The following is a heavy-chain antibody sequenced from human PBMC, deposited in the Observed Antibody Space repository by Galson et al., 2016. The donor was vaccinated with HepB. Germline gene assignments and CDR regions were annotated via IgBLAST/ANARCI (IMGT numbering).Heavy chain of an antibody. J-gene: IGHJ4*02. Sequence: TLSLTCTASGGSISSGGYYWSRIRQHPGKGLEWIGYIYHSGSTYYNPSLKSRVTISVDTSKNQFSLKLSSVTAADTAVYFCARDRSSGSGSFGYWGQGTLVTVAS. V-gene: IGHV4-31*03. D-gene: IGHD3-10*01. CDR3: ARDRSSGSGSFGY. CDR1: GGSISSGGYY. CDR2: IYHSGST.